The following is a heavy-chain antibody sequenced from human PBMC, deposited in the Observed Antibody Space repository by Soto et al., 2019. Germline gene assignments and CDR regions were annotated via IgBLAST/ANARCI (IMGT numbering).Heavy chain of an antibody. CDR3: ARARQYYYDSSGYYYSEGMDV. CDR1: GGTFNSYA. Sequence: SVTVSCKASGGTFNSYAISWVRQAPGQGLEWMGGIIPIFGTANYAQKFQGRVTITADESTSTAYMELSSLRSEDTAVYYCARARQYYYDSSGYYYSEGMDVWGQGTMVTVS. CDR2: IIPIFGTA. J-gene: IGHJ6*02. V-gene: IGHV1-69*13. D-gene: IGHD3-22*01.